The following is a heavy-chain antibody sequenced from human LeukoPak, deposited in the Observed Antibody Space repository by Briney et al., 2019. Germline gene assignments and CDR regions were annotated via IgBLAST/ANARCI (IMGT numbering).Heavy chain of an antibody. J-gene: IGHJ3*02. CDR3: ARANFSSSWSDAFDI. CDR1: GGSISISSSSYY. CDR2: VYYTGST. D-gene: IGHD6-13*01. V-gene: IGHV4-39*07. Sequence: SETLSLTCTVSGGSISISSSSYYWGWIRQPPGKGLEWIGNVYYTGSTYYNPSLKSRVTISLDTSKNQFSLKLSSVTAADTAVYYCARANFSSSWSDAFDIWGQGTMVTVSS.